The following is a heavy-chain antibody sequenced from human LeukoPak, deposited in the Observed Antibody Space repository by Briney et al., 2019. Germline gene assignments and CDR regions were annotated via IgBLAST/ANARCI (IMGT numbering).Heavy chain of an antibody. J-gene: IGHJ3*02. D-gene: IGHD1-26*01. CDR1: GGSISGHH. Sequence: SETLSLTCTVSGGSISGHHWTWIRQPPGTGLEWIGYFYDSGDFNYNPSLKSRVTMSMHMSKNQFDLRMSSVTAADTAMYYCARLLRPGGRKGDAFDIWGQGTMVTVSS. CDR2: FYDSGDF. V-gene: IGHV4-59*08. CDR3: ARLLRPGGRKGDAFDI.